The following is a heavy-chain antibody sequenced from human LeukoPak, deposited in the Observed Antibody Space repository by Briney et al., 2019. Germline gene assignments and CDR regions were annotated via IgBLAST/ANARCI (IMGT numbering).Heavy chain of an antibody. CDR3: ARITSPILLWFGELSYYFDY. J-gene: IGHJ4*02. CDR2: IKQDGSEK. D-gene: IGHD3-10*01. V-gene: IGHV3-7*01. Sequence: GGSLRLSCAASGFTFSSYWMSWVRLAPGKGLEWVANIKQDGSEKYYVDSVKGRFTISRDNAKNSLYLQMNSLRAEDTAVYYCARITSPILLWFGELSYYFDYWGQGTLVTVSS. CDR1: GFTFSSYW.